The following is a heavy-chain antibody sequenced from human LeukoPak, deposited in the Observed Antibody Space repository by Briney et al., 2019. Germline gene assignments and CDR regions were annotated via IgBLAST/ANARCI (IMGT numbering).Heavy chain of an antibody. CDR3: ARGRVEEHLWVRHYYYYMDV. V-gene: IGHV4-34*01. J-gene: IGHJ6*03. CDR2: VNHSGST. CDR1: GGSFSGYY. D-gene: IGHD1-1*01. Sequence: SETLSLTCAVYGGSFSGYYWSWIRQPPGKGLEWIGEVNHSGSTNYNPSLKSRVTISVDTSKNQFSLKLSSVTAADTAVYYCARGRVEEHLWVRHYYYYMDVWGKGTTVTVSS.